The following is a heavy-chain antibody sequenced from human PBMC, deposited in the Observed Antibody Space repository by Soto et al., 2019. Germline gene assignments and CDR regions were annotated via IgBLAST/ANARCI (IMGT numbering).Heavy chain of an antibody. J-gene: IGHJ6*02. V-gene: IGHV1-69*13. Sequence: GASVKVSCKASGGTFSSYAISWVRQAPGQGLEWMGGIIPIFGTANYAQKFQGRVTITADESTSTAYMELSSLRSEDTAVYYCARKNVGYYYYGMDVWGQGTTVTVSS. D-gene: IGHD3-16*01. CDR3: ARKNVGYYYYGMDV. CDR2: IIPIFGTA. CDR1: GGTFSSYA.